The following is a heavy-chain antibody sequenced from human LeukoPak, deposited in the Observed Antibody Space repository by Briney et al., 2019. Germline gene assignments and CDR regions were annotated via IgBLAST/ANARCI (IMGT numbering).Heavy chain of an antibody. CDR1: GYTFTGYY. CDR3: AREWELLVNDAFDI. V-gene: IGHV1-2*02. J-gene: IGHJ3*02. Sequence: ASVKVSCKASGYTFTGYYMHWVRQAPGQGLEWMGWINPNSGGTNYAQKFQGRVTMTRDTSISTAYMELSRLRSGDTAVYYCAREWELLVNDAFDIWGQGTMVTVSS. CDR2: INPNSGGT. D-gene: IGHD1-26*01.